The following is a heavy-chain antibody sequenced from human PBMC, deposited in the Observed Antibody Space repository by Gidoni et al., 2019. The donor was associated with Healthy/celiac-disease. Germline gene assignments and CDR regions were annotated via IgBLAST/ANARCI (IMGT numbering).Heavy chain of an antibody. CDR1: GFTFSGSA. V-gene: IGHV3-73*01. J-gene: IGHJ6*02. CDR2: IRSKANSYAT. D-gene: IGHD3-10*01. Sequence: EVQLVESGGGLVQPGGYLTLPCAASGFTFSGSAMHWVRQASGKGLEWVGRIRSKANSYATAYAASVKGRFTISRDDSKNTAYLQMNSLKTEDTAVDYCTAGKVWGQGTTVTVSS. CDR3: TAGKV.